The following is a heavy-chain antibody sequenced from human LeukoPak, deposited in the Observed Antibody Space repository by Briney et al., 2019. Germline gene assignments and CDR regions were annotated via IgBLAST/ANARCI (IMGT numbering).Heavy chain of an antibody. Sequence: ASVKVSCKASKYTFTGYSMNWVRQAPGQGLEWIGWINPNSGGTNYAEKFQGRVTMTRDTSISTAYMELSRLRSDDTAVYYCARDGSYYGSGSYSHIDYWGQGTLVTVSS. CDR1: KYTFTGYS. CDR3: ARDGSYYGSGSYSHIDY. CDR2: INPNSGGT. V-gene: IGHV1-2*02. D-gene: IGHD3-10*01. J-gene: IGHJ4*02.